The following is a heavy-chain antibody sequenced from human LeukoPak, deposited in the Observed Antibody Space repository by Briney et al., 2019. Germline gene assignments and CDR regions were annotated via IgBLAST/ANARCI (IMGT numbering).Heavy chain of an antibody. CDR1: GFTFSNAW. CDR3: ALRYCSSTSCPDPGY. V-gene: IGHV3-11*01. D-gene: IGHD2-2*01. Sequence: GGSLRLSCAASGFTFSNAWMSWIRQAPGKGLEWVSYISSSGSTIYYADSVKGRFTISRDNAKNSLYLQMNSLRAEDTAVYYCALRYCSSTSCPDPGYWGQGTLVTVSS. J-gene: IGHJ4*02. CDR2: ISSSGSTI.